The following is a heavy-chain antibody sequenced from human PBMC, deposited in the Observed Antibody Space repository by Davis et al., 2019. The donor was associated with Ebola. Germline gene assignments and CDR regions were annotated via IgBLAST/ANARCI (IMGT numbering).Heavy chain of an antibody. J-gene: IGHJ4*02. D-gene: IGHD3-10*01. V-gene: IGHV1-3*01. CDR3: ARAGDTMVRGVIIGYYFDY. Sequence: ASVKVSCKASGYTFTSYAMHWVRQAPGQRLEWMGWINAGNGNTKYSQKFQGRVTITRDTSASTAYMELSSLRSEDTAVYYCARAGDTMVRGVIIGYYFDYWGQGTLVIVSS. CDR2: INAGNGNT. CDR1: GYTFTSYA.